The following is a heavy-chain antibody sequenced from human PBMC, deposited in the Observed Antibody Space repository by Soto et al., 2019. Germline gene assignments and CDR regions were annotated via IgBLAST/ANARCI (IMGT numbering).Heavy chain of an antibody. J-gene: IGHJ6*02. CDR2: IVVGSGST. D-gene: IGHD1-26*01. V-gene: IGHV1-58*01. CDR3: AALKWGRNYYGMDV. CDR1: GFTFTSSA. Sequence: AASVKVSCKASGFTFTSSAVQWVRQARGQRLEWIGWIVVGSGSTNYAQKFQERVTITRDMSTSTAYMELSSLRSEDTAVYYCAALKWGRNYYGMDVWGQGTTVTVSS.